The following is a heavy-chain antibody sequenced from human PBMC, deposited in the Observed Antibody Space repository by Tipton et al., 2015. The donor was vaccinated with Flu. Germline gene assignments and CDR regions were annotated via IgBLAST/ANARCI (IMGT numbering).Heavy chain of an antibody. CDR3: VKQKTTISLLLGS. CDR1: GYTFSNYW. J-gene: IGHJ5*02. D-gene: IGHD3-16*01. V-gene: IGHV5-51*01. Sequence: VQLVQSGAEVKKPGESLKISCKASGYTFSNYWIGWVRQMPGKGLEWMGIIYPGDSDTRYSPSFQGQVTISADKSNSSVYLQWSSLKASDTAMYYCVKQKTTISLLLGSWGQGTQVTVS. CDR2: IYPGDSDT.